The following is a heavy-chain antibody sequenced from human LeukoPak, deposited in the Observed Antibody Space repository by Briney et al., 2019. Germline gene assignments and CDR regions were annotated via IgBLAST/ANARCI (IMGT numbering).Heavy chain of an antibody. CDR3: ARSISVTTRSDFEY. V-gene: IGHV3-30*02. CDR2: IRYDGSAQ. J-gene: IGHJ4*02. D-gene: IGHD4-17*01. CDR1: GFSFSNFG. Sequence: GGSLRLSCGATGFSFSNFGMHWVRQAPGKGLEWVAYIRYDGSAQYYVDSVKGRFTISRDNSKRTLYLQMNSLRAEDTAVYYCARSISVTTRSDFEYWGQGTLVTVSS.